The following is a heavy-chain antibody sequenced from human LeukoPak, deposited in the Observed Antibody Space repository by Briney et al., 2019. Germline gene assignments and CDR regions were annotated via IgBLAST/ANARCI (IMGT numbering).Heavy chain of an antibody. CDR3: AREVRGVIHNWFDP. CDR2: ISSSSSYI. Sequence: KTGGSLRLSCAASGFTFSSYAMHWVRQAPGKGLEWVSSISSSSSYIYYADSVKGRFTISRDNAKNSLYLQMNSLRTEDTAVYYCAREVRGVIHNWFDPWGQGTLVTVSS. CDR1: GFTFSSYA. V-gene: IGHV3-21*01. J-gene: IGHJ5*02. D-gene: IGHD3-10*01.